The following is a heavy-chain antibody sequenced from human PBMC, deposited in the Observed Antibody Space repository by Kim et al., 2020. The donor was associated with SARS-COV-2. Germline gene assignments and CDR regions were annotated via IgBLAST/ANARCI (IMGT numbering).Heavy chain of an antibody. CDR3: ARDRHYDFWSGYYFDY. D-gene: IGHD3-3*01. J-gene: IGHJ4*02. V-gene: IGHV1-3*01. Sequence: QKFQCRVTFTRDTSASTAYMELSSLRSEDTAVYYCARDRHYDFWSGYYFDYWGQGTLVTVSS.